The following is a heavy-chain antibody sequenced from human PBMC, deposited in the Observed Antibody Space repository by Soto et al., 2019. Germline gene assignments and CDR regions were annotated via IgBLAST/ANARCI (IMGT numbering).Heavy chain of an antibody. CDR2: IIPIFGTA. J-gene: IGHJ6*02. V-gene: IGHV1-69*13. CDR3: ARRRSLVPADNTQYYYYGMDV. CDR1: GGTFSSYA. D-gene: IGHD2-2*01. Sequence: SVKVSCKASGGTFSSYAISWVRQAPGQGLEWMGGIIPIFGTANYAQKFQGRVTITADESTSTAYMELSSLRSEDTAVYYCARRRSLVPADNTQYYYYGMDVWGQGTTVTAP.